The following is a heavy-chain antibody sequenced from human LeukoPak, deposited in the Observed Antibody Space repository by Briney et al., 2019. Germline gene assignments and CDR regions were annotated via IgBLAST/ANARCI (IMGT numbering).Heavy chain of an antibody. Sequence: PRGSLRLSCAASGFTFSSYTMNWVRQTPGKGLEWVSSISSSSSYIYYADSVKGRFTISRDNAKNSLYLQMNSLRAEDTAVYYCARGSRDYGSGSYPTYWGQGTLVTVSS. V-gene: IGHV3-21*01. CDR2: ISSSSSYI. D-gene: IGHD3-10*01. CDR1: GFTFSSYT. CDR3: ARGSRDYGSGSYPTY. J-gene: IGHJ4*02.